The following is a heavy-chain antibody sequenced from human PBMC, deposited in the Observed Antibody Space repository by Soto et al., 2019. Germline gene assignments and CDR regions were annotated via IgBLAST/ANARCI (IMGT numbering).Heavy chain of an antibody. Sequence: SVKVSCKASGGTFSSYAISWVRQAPGQGLEWMGGIIPIFGTANYAQKFQGRVTITADESTSTAYMELSSLRSEDTAVYHCAIGTMVRGVISWFDPWGQGTLVTVSS. D-gene: IGHD3-10*01. V-gene: IGHV1-69*13. J-gene: IGHJ5*02. CDR3: AIGTMVRGVISWFDP. CDR1: GGTFSSYA. CDR2: IIPIFGTA.